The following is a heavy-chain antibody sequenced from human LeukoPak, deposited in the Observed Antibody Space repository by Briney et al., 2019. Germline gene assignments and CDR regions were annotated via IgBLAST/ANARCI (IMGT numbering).Heavy chain of an antibody. CDR3: ARDLITVTKGFDI. J-gene: IGHJ3*02. Sequence: SETLSLTCAVSDDSFSSHYWTWIRQPPGKGLEWIGYISYIGSTNYNPSLKSRVTISIDTSRNQFSLRLSSVTAADTAVYYCARDLITVTKGFDIWGQGTMVSVSS. CDR2: ISYIGST. D-gene: IGHD4-17*01. CDR1: DDSFSSHY. V-gene: IGHV4-59*11.